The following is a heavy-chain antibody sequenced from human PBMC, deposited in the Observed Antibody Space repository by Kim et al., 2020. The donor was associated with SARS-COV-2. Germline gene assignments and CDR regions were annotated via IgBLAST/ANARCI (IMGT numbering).Heavy chain of an antibody. J-gene: IGHJ4*02. CDR3: ARSAGPYDYYFDY. CDR1: GYNFPSYW. V-gene: IGHV5-51*01. CDR2: IYPGDSDT. D-gene: IGHD3-16*01. Sequence: GESLKISCKGSGYNFPSYWIGWVRQMPGKGLEWMGIIYPGDSDTRYSPSFQGQVTISADKSTTTAYLQWSSLKVSDTAMYYCARSAGPYDYYFDYWGQGTLVTVSS.